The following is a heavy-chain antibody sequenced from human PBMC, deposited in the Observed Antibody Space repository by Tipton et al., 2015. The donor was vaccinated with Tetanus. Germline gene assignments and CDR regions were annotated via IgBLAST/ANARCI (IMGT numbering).Heavy chain of an antibody. CDR1: GALLTTGGYS. CDR2: SHYSGST. Sequence: TLSLTCTVTGALLTTGGYSWGWIRQPPGKGLEWIGYSHYSGSTSSNPSLKSRVTISLDTSKNQFSLKLSSVTAADTAVYYCARGTGDYWGQGTLVTVSS. V-gene: IGHV4-61*08. J-gene: IGHJ4*02. D-gene: IGHD1-14*01. CDR3: ARGTGDY.